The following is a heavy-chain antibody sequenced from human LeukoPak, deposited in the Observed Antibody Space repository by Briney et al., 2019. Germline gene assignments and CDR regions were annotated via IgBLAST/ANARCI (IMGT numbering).Heavy chain of an antibody. CDR3: VTPLRGSAFDI. J-gene: IGHJ3*02. V-gene: IGHV3-11*01. CDR2: ISSSGSTI. CDR1: GFTFSDYY. Sequence: GGSLRLSCAASGFTFSDYYMSWIRQAPGKGLEWVSYISSSGSTIYYADSVKGRFTISRDNAKNSLYLQMNSLRAEDTAVYYCVTPLRGSAFDIWGQGTMVTVSS. D-gene: IGHD3-16*01.